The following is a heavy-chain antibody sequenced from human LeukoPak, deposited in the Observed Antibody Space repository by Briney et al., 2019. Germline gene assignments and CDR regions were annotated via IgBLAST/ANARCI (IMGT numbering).Heavy chain of an antibody. CDR3: ARDLIAVASDY. V-gene: IGHV4-34*01. Sequence: SETLSLTCAVYGGSFSGYYWSWIRQPPGKGLEWIGEINHSGSTNYNPSLKSRVTISVDTSKNQFSLKLSSVTAADTAVYYCARDLIAVASDYWGQGTLVTVSS. CDR2: INHSGST. D-gene: IGHD6-19*01. CDR1: GGSFSGYY. J-gene: IGHJ4*02.